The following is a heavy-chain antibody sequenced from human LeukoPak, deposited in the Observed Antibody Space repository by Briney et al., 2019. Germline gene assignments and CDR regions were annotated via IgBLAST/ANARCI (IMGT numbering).Heavy chain of an antibody. CDR1: GFTFSSYA. J-gene: IGHJ6*03. CDR3: AKVPLGSGSYFPYFYYMDV. V-gene: IGHV3-23*01. Sequence: GGSLRLSCAASGFTFSSYAMSWVRQAPGKGLEWVSGISGNGGSTSYADSVKGRFTISRDNSKNTLYLQMNSLGAEDTAVYYCAKVPLGSGSYFPYFYYMDVWGKGTTVTVSS. CDR2: ISGNGGST. D-gene: IGHD1-26*01.